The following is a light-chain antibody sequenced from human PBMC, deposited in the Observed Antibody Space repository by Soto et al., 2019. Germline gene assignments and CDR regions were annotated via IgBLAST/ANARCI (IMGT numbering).Light chain of an antibody. V-gene: IGLV2-14*01. J-gene: IGLJ1*01. CDR2: GVS. CDR1: GSDVGGYNY. CDR3: SSYTSSSTLDYV. Sequence: QSALTQPASVSGSPGQSITISCTGNGSDVGGYNYVSWYQQHPGKAPKLMIYGVSNRPSGISTRFSGSKSGDTASLTISGLQAEDEADYHCSSYTSSSTLDYVFGTGTKVTVL.